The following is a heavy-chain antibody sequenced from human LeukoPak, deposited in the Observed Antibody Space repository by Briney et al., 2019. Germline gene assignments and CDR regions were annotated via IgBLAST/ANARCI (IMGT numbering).Heavy chain of an antibody. J-gene: IGHJ4*02. CDR3: AREGGFYRPLDY. D-gene: IGHD3-3*01. CDR2: INYSGST. Sequence: SETPSLTCTVSGGSISNYYWSWIRQPPGKGLEYIGYINYSGSTNYNPSLKSRATISVDTSKNQFSLKLSSVTAADTAVYCCAREGGFYRPLDYSGQGTLVTVSS. V-gene: IGHV4-59*01. CDR1: GGSISNYY.